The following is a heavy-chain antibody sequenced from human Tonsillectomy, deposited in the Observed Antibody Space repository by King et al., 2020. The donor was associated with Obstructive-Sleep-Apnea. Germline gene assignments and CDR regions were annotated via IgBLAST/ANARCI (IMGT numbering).Heavy chain of an antibody. CDR3: ARLVDDYGDYINWYFDL. CDR1: GFTFGSYS. CDR2: ITSDSSTI. J-gene: IGHJ2*01. V-gene: IGHV3-48*02. D-gene: IGHD4-17*01. Sequence: EVQLVESGGGLVQPGGSLRLSCAASGFTFGSYSVNWVRQAPGKGLEWVSHITSDSSTIFYADSLKGRFTITRDNAKNSLYLQMNSLRDEDTAVYYCARLVDDYGDYINWYFDLWGRGTLVTVSS.